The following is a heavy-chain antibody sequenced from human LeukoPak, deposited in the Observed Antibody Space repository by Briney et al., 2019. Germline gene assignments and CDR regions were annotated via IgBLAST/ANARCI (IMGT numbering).Heavy chain of an antibody. CDR1: GYSISSGYY. CDR2: IYHSGST. D-gene: IGHD3-16*01. J-gene: IGHJ4*02. V-gene: IGHV4-38-2*02. Sequence: SETLSLTCTVSGYSISSGYYWGWIRQPPGKGLEWIGSIYHSGSTYYNPSLKSRVTISVDTSKNQFSLKLSSVTAADTAVYYCARDRLRLGTQNFDYWGQGALVTVSS. CDR3: ARDRLRLGTQNFDY.